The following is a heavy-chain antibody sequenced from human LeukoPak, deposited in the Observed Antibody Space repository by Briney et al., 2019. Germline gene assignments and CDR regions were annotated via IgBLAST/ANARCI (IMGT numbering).Heavy chain of an antibody. V-gene: IGHV3-33*06. D-gene: IGHD6-6*01. Sequence: SGRSLRLSCAASGFTFSSYGMHWVRQAPGKGLEGVAVIWYDGSNQYYADSLKGRFTISRDNSKNTLFLRMNSLRAEDTAVYYCAKVADSSSPGYFYMDVWGKGTTVTVSS. CDR2: IWYDGSNQ. CDR3: AKVADSSSPGYFYMDV. J-gene: IGHJ6*04. CDR1: GFTFSSYG.